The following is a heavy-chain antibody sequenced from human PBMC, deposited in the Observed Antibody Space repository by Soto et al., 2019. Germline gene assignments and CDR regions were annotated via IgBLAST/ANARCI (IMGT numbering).Heavy chain of an antibody. CDR2: IYPGDSET. Sequence: ESLKISCKASGYSFANYGIAWVCQKPGKGLEWMGVIYPGDSETTYSPSFEGQVIISVDRSRGTAFLEWSSLKASDTAMYYCARPGAPTDTVVYDFWGQGTQVTVSS. CDR3: ARPGAPTDTVVYDF. CDR1: GYSFANYG. D-gene: IGHD5-18*01. J-gene: IGHJ4*02. V-gene: IGHV5-51*01.